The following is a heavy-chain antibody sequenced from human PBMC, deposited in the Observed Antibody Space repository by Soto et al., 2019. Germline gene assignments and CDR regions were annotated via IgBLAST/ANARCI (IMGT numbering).Heavy chain of an antibody. J-gene: IGHJ5*02. D-gene: IGHD1-20*01. CDR2: IYYSGST. V-gene: IGHV4-59*01. CDR3: ARMVLTAAKISSDNWFDP. Sequence: LSVTRTVAGGSSGTYSWNWIRQNTGKGLEWIGYIYYSGSTNYNPSLKSRVTISIDTSMNQFSLKLSSVTAADTAVYFCARMVLTAAKISSDNWFDPWGQGTLVTVSS. CDR1: GGSSGTYS.